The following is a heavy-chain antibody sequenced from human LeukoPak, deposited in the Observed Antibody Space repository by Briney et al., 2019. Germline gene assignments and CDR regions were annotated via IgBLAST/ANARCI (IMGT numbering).Heavy chain of an antibody. CDR3: ARHYRLPNHMVISLDWFDP. J-gene: IGHJ5*02. Sequence: AASVKVSCKASGGTFSSYAISWVRQAPGQGLEWMGGVIPIFGTANYAQKFQGRVTITTDESTSTAYMELSSLRSEDTAVYYCARHYRLPNHMVISLDWFDPWGQGTLVTVSS. CDR2: VIPIFGTA. CDR1: GGTFSSYA. D-gene: IGHD3-22*01. V-gene: IGHV1-69*05.